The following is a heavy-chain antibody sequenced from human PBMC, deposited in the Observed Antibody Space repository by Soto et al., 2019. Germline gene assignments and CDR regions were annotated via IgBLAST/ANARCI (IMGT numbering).Heavy chain of an antibody. CDR1: GFTFSSYS. D-gene: IGHD6-19*01. CDR2: ISSSSSSI. CDR3: ARVAVADSSLNYFDF. J-gene: IGHJ4*02. V-gene: IGHV3-48*02. Sequence: ESGGGLVQPGGSLRLSCAASGFTFSSYSMNWVRQAPGKGLEWLSYISSSSSSIYYADSVKGRFTISRDNAKNSLYLQMNSLRDEDTAVYYCARVAVADSSLNYFDFWGQGTLVTVSS.